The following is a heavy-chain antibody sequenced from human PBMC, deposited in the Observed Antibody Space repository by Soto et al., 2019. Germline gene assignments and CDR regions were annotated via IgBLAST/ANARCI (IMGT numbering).Heavy chain of an antibody. D-gene: IGHD3-3*01. CDR2: INDDGDRT. J-gene: IGHJ6*02. Sequence: EVQLLESGGGLVQPGGSLKLSCAVSGFTFTIYAMCWVRQAPGKGLEWVSGINDDGDRTYYPDSVRGRFTISRDNSKNTLYLKMTSLGAGDTGVYYWAREEWTDRRPYLSSGMDGWAKGPRSPSP. V-gene: IGHV3-23*01. CDR3: AREEWTDRRPYLSSGMDG. CDR1: GFTFTIYA.